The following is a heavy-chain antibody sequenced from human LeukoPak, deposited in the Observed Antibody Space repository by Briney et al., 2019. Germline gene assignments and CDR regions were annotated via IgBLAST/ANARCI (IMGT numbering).Heavy chain of an antibody. V-gene: IGHV3-7*01. CDR1: GFTFSSYW. J-gene: IGHJ4*02. Sequence: GGSLRLSCAASGFTFSSYWMSWVRQAPGKGLEWVANIKQDGSEKYYVDSVKGRFTISRDNAKNSLYLQMNSLRAEDTAVYYCAGDGERWLAPFDYWGQGTPVTVSS. CDR2: IKQDGSEK. D-gene: IGHD6-19*01. CDR3: AGDGERWLAPFDY.